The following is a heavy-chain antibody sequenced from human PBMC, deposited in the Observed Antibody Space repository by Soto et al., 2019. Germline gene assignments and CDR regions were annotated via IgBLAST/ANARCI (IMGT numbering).Heavy chain of an antibody. V-gene: IGHV3-23*01. Sequence: PGGSLRLSCAASGFTFSSYAMSWVRQAPGKGLEWVSAISGSGGSTYYADSVKGRFTISRDNSKNTLYLQMNSLRAEDTAVYYCAKDGMVPASYYDFWSGYYPNGMDVWGKGTKVTVSS. J-gene: IGHJ6*04. CDR3: AKDGMVPASYYDFWSGYYPNGMDV. CDR2: ISGSGGST. CDR1: GFTFSSYA. D-gene: IGHD3-3*01.